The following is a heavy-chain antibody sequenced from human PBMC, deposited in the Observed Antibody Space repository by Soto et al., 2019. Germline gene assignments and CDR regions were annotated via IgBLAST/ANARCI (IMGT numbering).Heavy chain of an antibody. J-gene: IGHJ6*02. CDR3: ARDYRITMIGVVTYGMDV. D-gene: IGHD3-22*01. V-gene: IGHV1-18*01. CDR1: GYTFTSYG. Sequence: QVQLVQSGAEVKKPGASVKVSCKASGYTFTSYGISWVRPAPGQGLAWMGWISAYNGNTNYAQKLQGRVTMTTDTATRTAYMELRGLRSDDTAVYYGARDYRITMIGVVTYGMDVWGQGTTVTGSS. CDR2: ISAYNGNT.